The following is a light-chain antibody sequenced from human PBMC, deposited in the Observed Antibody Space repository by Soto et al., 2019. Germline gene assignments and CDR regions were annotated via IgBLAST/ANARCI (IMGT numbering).Light chain of an antibody. Sequence: EIVMTQSPATLSVSPGERATLSCRASQSVSSNLAWYQQKPGQAPRLLIYGASTRATGIPARFSGSGSGTEFTPTISSLQSDDFGVYYCQQYDTWPRTFGQGTKVDIK. CDR3: QQYDTWPRT. CDR2: GAS. V-gene: IGKV3-15*01. J-gene: IGKJ1*01. CDR1: QSVSSN.